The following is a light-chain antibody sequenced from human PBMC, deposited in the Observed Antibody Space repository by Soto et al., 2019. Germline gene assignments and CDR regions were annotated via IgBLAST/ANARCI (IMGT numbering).Light chain of an antibody. CDR2: EVT. V-gene: IGLV2-8*01. CDR3: SSYAGSENFHL. J-gene: IGLJ1*01. Sequence: QSVLTQPPSASGSPGQSVTISCTGTSSDVGAYNYVSWYQQHPGKAPKLMIYEVTERPSGVPDRFSGSKSGNTASLTVSGLQAEDEADYYCSSYAGSENFHLFGTGTKVTVL. CDR1: SSDVGAYNY.